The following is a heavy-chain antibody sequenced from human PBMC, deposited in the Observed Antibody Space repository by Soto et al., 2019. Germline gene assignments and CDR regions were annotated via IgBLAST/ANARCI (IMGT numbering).Heavy chain of an antibody. V-gene: IGHV3-73*02. Sequence: EVQLVKSGGGLVQPGGSLKLSCAASGFTFSGSAMHWVRQASGKGLEWVGRIRSKANSYATAYAASVKGRFTISRDDSKNTAYLQMNSLKTEDTAVYYCTSSALIDYYYYYGMDVWGQGTTVTVSS. CDR2: IRSKANSYAT. CDR3: TSSALIDYYYYYGMDV. J-gene: IGHJ6*02. D-gene: IGHD3-22*01. CDR1: GFTFSGSA.